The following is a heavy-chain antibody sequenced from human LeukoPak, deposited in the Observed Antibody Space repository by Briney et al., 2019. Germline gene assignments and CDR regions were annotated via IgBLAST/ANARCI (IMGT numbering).Heavy chain of an antibody. CDR1: GFTFKGYW. CDR2: IQQDGGEK. CDR3: VRLRYTYGKNFDC. V-gene: IGHV3-7*01. Sequence: PGGSLRLSCAASGFTFKGYWMSWVRQAPGKGLEWVANIQQDGGEKKYVDSVKGRFTISRDNAKNSLYLQMDSLRAEDTAVYYCVRLRYTYGKNFDCWGQGTLVTVSS. D-gene: IGHD5-18*01. J-gene: IGHJ4*02.